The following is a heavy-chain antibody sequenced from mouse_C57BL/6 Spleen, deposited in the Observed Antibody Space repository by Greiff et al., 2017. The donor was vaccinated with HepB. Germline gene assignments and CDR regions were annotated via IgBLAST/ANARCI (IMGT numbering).Heavy chain of an antibody. V-gene: IGHV1-64*01. CDR2: IHPNSGST. J-gene: IGHJ1*03. CDR1: GYTFTSYW. D-gene: IGHD1-1*01. Sequence: VQLQQPGAELVKPGASVKLSCKASGYTFTSYWMHWVKQRPGQGLEWIGMIHPNSGSTNYNEKFKSKATLTVDKSSSTAYMQLSSLTSEDSAVYYCARESDYYGSSYVYFDVWGTGTTVTVSS. CDR3: ARESDYYGSSYVYFDV.